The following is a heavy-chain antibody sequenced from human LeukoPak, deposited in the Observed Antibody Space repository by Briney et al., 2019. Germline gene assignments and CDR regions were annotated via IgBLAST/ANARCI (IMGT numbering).Heavy chain of an antibody. J-gene: IGHJ5*02. D-gene: IGHD4-11*01. V-gene: IGHV4-39*07. CDR1: GGSISSSSYY. CDR3: ASGDYPNWFDP. CDR2: IYHSGST. Sequence: SETLSLTCTVSGGSISSSSYYWGWIRQPPGKGLEWIGSIYHSGSTYYNPSLKSRVTISVDTSKNQFSLKLSSVTAADTAVYYCASGDYPNWFDPWGQGTLVTVFS.